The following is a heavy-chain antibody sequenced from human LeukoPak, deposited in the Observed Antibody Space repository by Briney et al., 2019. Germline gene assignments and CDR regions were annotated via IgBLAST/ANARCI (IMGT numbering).Heavy chain of an antibody. CDR2: IRYDGSNK. CDR3: AKGRGSPNLYYFDY. Sequence: GGSLRLSCAASGFTFSSYGMHWVRQAPGKGLEWVAFIRYDGSNKYYADSVKGRFTISRDNSKNTLYLQMNSLRAEDTAVYYCAKGRGSPNLYYFDYWGQGTLVTVSS. CDR1: GFTFSSYG. J-gene: IGHJ4*02. D-gene: IGHD3-10*01. V-gene: IGHV3-30*02.